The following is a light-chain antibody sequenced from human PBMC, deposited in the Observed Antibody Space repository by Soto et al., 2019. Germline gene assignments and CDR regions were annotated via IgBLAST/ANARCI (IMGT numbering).Light chain of an antibody. CDR2: EGS. Sequence: QSALTQPASVSGSPGQSITISCTGTSSDVGSYNLVSWYQQHPGKAPKLMIYEGSKRPSGVSNRFSGSKSGNTASLTISGLQAEHQAASYSCSSAGSSTAVVFVGGTKLTVL. J-gene: IGLJ2*01. CDR1: SSDVGSYNL. CDR3: CSSAGSSTAVV. V-gene: IGLV2-23*01.